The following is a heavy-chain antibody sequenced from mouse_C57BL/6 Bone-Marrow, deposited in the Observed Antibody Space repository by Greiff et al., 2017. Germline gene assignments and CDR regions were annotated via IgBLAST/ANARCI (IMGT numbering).Heavy chain of an antibody. CDR3: ARRTVAFDY. Sequence: EVKVVESGGDLVKPGGSLKLSCAASGFTFSSYGMSWFRQTPDKRLEWVATISSGGSYTYYPDSVKGRFTISRDNAKNTLYLQMSSLKSEDTAMYYCARRTVAFDYWGLGTTLTVSS. CDR2: ISSGGSYT. D-gene: IGHD1-1*01. CDR1: GFTFSSYG. J-gene: IGHJ2*01. V-gene: IGHV5-6*02.